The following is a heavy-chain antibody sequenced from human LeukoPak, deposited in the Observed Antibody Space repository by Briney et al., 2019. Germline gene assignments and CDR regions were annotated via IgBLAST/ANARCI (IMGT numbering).Heavy chain of an antibody. CDR1: GCTFSSYG. Sequence: GGSLRLSCAASGCTFSSYGMHWVRQAPGKGLEWVAVISYDGSNKYYADSVKGRFTISRDNSKNTLYLQMNSLRAEDTAVYYCAKDSLLLWFGEDRYGMDVWGQGTTVTVSS. J-gene: IGHJ6*02. V-gene: IGHV3-30*18. CDR2: ISYDGSNK. D-gene: IGHD3-10*01. CDR3: AKDSLLLWFGEDRYGMDV.